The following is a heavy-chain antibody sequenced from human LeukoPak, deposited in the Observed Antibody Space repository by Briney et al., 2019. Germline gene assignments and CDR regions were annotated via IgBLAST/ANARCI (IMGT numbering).Heavy chain of an antibody. CDR3: ARGVVVIIEKPSSDY. J-gene: IGHJ4*02. CDR2: IYHSGST. Sequence: SETLSLTCAVSGYSISSGYYWGWIRQPPGKGLEWIGSIYHSGSTYYNPSLKSRVTISVDTSKNQFSLKLSSVTAADTAVYYCARGVVVIIEKPSSDYWGKGTLVTVSS. V-gene: IGHV4-38-2*01. D-gene: IGHD3-22*01. CDR1: GYSISSGYY.